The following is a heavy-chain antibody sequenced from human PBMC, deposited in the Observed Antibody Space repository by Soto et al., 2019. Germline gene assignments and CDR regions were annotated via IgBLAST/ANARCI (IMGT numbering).Heavy chain of an antibody. CDR1: GFTLSSFS. CDR2: ITTGNDYI. CDR3: ARDSYSSLFDS. D-gene: IGHD6-19*01. V-gene: IGHV3-21*01. Sequence: GSLRLSCVGSGFTLSSFSMIWVRQTPGKGLEWVSSITTGNDYISYADSVKGRFTISRDNAKNSLFLRMNSLRADDTALYFCARDSYSSLFDSWGQGTLVTVSS. J-gene: IGHJ5*01.